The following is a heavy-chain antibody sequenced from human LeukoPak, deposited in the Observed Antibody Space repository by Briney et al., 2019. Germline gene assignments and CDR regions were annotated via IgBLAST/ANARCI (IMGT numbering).Heavy chain of an antibody. J-gene: IGHJ6*02. V-gene: IGHV3-33*08. CDR1: GFTFSSYA. CDR2: IWYDGSNK. Sequence: GGSLRLSCAASGFTFSSYAMHWVRQAPGKGLEWVAVIWYDGSNKYYADSVKGRFTISRDNSKNTLYLQMNSLRAEDTAVYYCAREDPYYYGMDVWGQGTTVTVSS. CDR3: AREDPYYYGMDV.